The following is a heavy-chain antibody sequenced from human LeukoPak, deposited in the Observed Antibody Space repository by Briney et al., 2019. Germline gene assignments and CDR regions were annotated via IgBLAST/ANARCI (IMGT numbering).Heavy chain of an antibody. CDR3: AKQVVAVAFDV. J-gene: IGHJ3*01. Sequence: GGSLRLSCAASGFTFSTYSMSWVRQDPGKGLEWVSGISGSGGNTYYADSVKGRFTISRDNSKTTLYLQMNSLRAEDTAVYYCAKQVVAVAFDVWGQGTMVTVS. D-gene: IGHD3-22*01. CDR2: ISGSGGNT. V-gene: IGHV3-23*01. CDR1: GFTFSTYS.